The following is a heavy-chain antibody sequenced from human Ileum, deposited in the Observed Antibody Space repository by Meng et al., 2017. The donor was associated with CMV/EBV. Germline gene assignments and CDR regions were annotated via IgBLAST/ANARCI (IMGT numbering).Heavy chain of an antibody. J-gene: IGHJ6*01. V-gene: IGHV3-30-3*01. CDR3: SKDQWGGSSTLSGMDV. CDR1: GFTFSNSA. Sequence: GGPLRPSCAVSGFTFSNSAMHWARRAPGKGLEWVSMLSDDGSRISHATSVKGRFTISRDNSKNTLYLQMNSRRTEDTALYYCSKDQWGGSSTLSGMDVWGQGTTVTVSS. D-gene: IGHD6-6*01. CDR2: LSDDGSRI.